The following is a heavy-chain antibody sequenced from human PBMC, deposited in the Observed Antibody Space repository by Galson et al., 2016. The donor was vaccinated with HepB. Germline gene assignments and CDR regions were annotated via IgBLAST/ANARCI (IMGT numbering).Heavy chain of an antibody. CDR3: ANTLYQRPQGY. CDR2: ISQDGSEE. CDR1: GFTFTTYW. J-gene: IGHJ4*01. V-gene: IGHV3-7*01. Sequence: SLRLSCAASGFTFTTYWMSWVRQAPGKGLEWVASISQDGSEESYVDSVKGRFIISRDNARNSLHLQMNSLTVEDTALYYCANTLYQRPQGYWGHGTLVTVSS. D-gene: IGHD2-2*01.